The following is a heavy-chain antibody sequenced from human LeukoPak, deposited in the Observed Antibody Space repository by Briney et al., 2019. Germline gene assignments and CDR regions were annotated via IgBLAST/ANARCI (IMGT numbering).Heavy chain of an antibody. D-gene: IGHD1-26*01. CDR2: IKQDGSEK. V-gene: IGHV3-7*01. CDR1: GFTFSDNW. CDR3: ASLWDGGY. J-gene: IGHJ4*02. Sequence: GGSLRLSCAASGFTFSDNWMTWVRQAPGKGLEWVATIKQDGSEKYYVDSVRGRFTISRDNARNSLSLQMNSLRVEDTAVYYCASLWDGGYWGQGTLVSVSS.